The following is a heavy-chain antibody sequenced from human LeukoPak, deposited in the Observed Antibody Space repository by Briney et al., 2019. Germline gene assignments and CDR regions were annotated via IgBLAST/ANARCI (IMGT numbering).Heavy chain of an antibody. CDR2: INHSGST. CDR1: GGSFSGYY. CDR3: ARVAMVPGDYYYYYMDV. Sequence: SETLSLTCAVYGGSFSGYYWSWIRQPPGKGLEWIGEINHSGSTNYNPSLKSRVTISVDTSKNQFSLKLSSVTAADTAVYYCARVAMVPGDYYYYYMDVWGKGTTVTVSS. V-gene: IGHV4-34*01. D-gene: IGHD3-10*01. J-gene: IGHJ6*03.